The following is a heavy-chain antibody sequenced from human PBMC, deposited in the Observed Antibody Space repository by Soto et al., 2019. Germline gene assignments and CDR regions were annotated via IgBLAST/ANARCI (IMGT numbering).Heavy chain of an antibody. J-gene: IGHJ4*02. CDR2: INAGNGNT. Sequence: ASVKVSCKASGYTFTSYAMHWVRQAPGQRLEWMGWINAGNGNTKYSQKFQGRVTITRDTSASTAYMELSSLRSEDTAVYHCARELSSSWYLYYFDYWGQGTLVTVSS. CDR1: GYTFTSYA. CDR3: ARELSSSWYLYYFDY. D-gene: IGHD6-13*01. V-gene: IGHV1-3*01.